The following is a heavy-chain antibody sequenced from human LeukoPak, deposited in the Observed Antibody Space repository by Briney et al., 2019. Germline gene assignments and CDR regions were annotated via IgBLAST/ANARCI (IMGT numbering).Heavy chain of an antibody. J-gene: IGHJ4*02. D-gene: IGHD2-2*02. CDR3: VRYCSSTTCYTRAVDY. CDR2: IYHSGSA. Sequence: PSETLSLTCTVSGYSITSGYNWARIRPPPGKVLEWIGSIYHSGSAYYNPSLKSRVTISVNTSKNQFSLKLSSVTAADTAVYYCVRYCSSTTCYTRAVDYWGQGTLVTVSS. V-gene: IGHV4-38-2*02. CDR1: GYSITSGYN.